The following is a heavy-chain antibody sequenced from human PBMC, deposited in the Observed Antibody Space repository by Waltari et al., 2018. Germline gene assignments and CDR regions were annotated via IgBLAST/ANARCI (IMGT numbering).Heavy chain of an antibody. V-gene: IGHV3-7*03. Sequence: EVQLVESGGGLVQPGGSLRLSCAASGFTFTRYWRSWVRQAPGKGRECVANINQGGSEKNYVDSVKGRFTISRDNAKNSLYLQMNSLRAEDTAVYYCARTGDDYWGQGTLVTVSS. CDR1: GFTFTRYW. D-gene: IGHD1-1*01. J-gene: IGHJ4*02. CDR2: INQGGSEK. CDR3: ARTGDDY.